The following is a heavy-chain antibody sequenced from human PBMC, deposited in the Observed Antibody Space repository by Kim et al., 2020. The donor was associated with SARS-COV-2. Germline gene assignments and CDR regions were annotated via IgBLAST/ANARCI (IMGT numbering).Heavy chain of an antibody. CDR2: INGRGGST. V-gene: IGHV3-23*01. CDR1: GFTFSSYA. CDR3: AREVWGTISPYYYHGMDF. Sequence: GGSLRLSCAASGFTFSSYAMTWVRQAPGEGLEWVSGINGRGGSTYYADSVKGRFTISRDNYKNMVYLQMNSLKAEDTAVYYCAREVWGTISPYYYHGMDFWGQGTTVTVSS. J-gene: IGHJ6*02. D-gene: IGHD1-7*01.